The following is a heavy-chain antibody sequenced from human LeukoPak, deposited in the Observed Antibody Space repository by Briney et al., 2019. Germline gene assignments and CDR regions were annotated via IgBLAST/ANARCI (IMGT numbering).Heavy chain of an antibody. CDR1: GFTFSSYS. Sequence: GGSLRLSCAASGFTFSSYSMNWVRQAPGKGLEWASSISSSISYIYYADSVKGRFTISRDNAKNSLYLQMNSLRAEDTAVYYCARDGVVVVVAATKPGYYYGMDVWGKGTTVTVSS. D-gene: IGHD2-15*01. CDR3: ARDGVVVVVAATKPGYYYGMDV. V-gene: IGHV3-21*01. J-gene: IGHJ6*04. CDR2: ISSSISYI.